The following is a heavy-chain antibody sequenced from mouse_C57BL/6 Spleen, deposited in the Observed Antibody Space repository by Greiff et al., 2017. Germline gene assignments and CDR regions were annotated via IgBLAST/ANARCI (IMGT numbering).Heavy chain of an antibody. Sequence: QVQLKQPGAELVRPGSSVKLSCKASGYTFTSYWMDWVKQRPGQGLEWIGNIYPSDSETHYNQKFKDKATLTVDKSSSTAYMQLSSLTSEDSAVYYCARRRLLDAMDYWGQGTSVTVSS. V-gene: IGHV1-61*01. CDR2: IYPSDSET. CDR3: ARRRLLDAMDY. D-gene: IGHD2-3*01. J-gene: IGHJ4*01. CDR1: GYTFTSYW.